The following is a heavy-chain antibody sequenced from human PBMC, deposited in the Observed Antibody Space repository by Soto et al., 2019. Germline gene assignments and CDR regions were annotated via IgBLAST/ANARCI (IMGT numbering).Heavy chain of an antibody. D-gene: IGHD1-7*01. Sequence: QVQLQESGPGLVKPSQTLSLTCAISGDSVSSNSAAWNWIRQSPSRGLEWLGRTYYRSRWYNDYALSVRSRITVNPDTSKNQFSLQLTSVTPEDTAVYYCAGTTSYYWYYMDVWCKGTTVTVSS. CDR1: GDSVSSNSAA. CDR2: TYYRSRWYN. J-gene: IGHJ6*03. V-gene: IGHV6-1*01. CDR3: AGTTSYYWYYMDV.